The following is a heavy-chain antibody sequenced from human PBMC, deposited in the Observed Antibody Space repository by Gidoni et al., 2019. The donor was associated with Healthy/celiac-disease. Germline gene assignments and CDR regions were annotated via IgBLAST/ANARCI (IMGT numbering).Heavy chain of an antibody. Sequence: QVQLVESGGGVVQPGRSLRLSCAASGFTFSSYAMHWVRQAPGKGLEWVAVISYDVSNKYYADSVKGRFTISRDNSKNTLYLQMNSLRAEDTAVYYCARAEQWLVPYFQHWGQGTLVTVSS. D-gene: IGHD6-19*01. V-gene: IGHV3-30-3*01. CDR3: ARAEQWLVPYFQH. CDR2: ISYDVSNK. CDR1: GFTFSSYA. J-gene: IGHJ1*01.